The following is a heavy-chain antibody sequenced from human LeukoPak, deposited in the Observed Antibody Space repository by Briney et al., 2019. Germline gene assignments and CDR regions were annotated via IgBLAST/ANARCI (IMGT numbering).Heavy chain of an antibody. CDR3: ARVPSYDYVWATSWD. V-gene: IGHV1-69*04. CDR1: GGTFSSYA. J-gene: IGHJ4*02. Sequence: ASVTVSCKASGGTFSSYAISWVRQAPGQGLEWMGRIIPILGIANYAQKFRGRVTITADKSTSTAYMELSSLRSEDTAVYYCARVPSYDYVWATSWDWGQGTLVTVSS. CDR2: IIPILGIA. D-gene: IGHD3-16*01.